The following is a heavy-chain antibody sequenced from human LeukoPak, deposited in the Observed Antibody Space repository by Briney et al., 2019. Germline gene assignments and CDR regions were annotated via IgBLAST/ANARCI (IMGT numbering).Heavy chain of an antibody. CDR2: IRYDGSNK. CDR3: AKGGPPTGASPRPWDFNY. V-gene: IGHV3-30*02. CDR1: GFTFSSYG. Sequence: GGSLRLSCAASGFTFSSYGIHWVRQAPGKGLEWVAFIRYDGSNKYYADSVKGRFTISRDNSKSTLYLQMNSLRTEDTAVYYCAKGGPPTGASPRPWDFNYWGQGTLVTVSS. J-gene: IGHJ4*02. D-gene: IGHD1-26*01.